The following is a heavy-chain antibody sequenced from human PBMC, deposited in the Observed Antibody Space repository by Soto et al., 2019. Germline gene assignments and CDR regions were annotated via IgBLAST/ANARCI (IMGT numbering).Heavy chain of an antibody. J-gene: IGHJ6*02. CDR1: GGSFSGYY. D-gene: IGHD4-4*01. CDR2: INHSGST. Sequence: PSETLSLTCAVYGGSFSGYYRSWIRQPPGKGLEWIGEINHSGSTNYSPSLKSRVTISVDTSKNQFSLKLSSVTAADTAVYYCARVTVTTYYYNYGMDVWGQGTTVTVS. V-gene: IGHV4-34*01. CDR3: ARVTVTTYYYNYGMDV.